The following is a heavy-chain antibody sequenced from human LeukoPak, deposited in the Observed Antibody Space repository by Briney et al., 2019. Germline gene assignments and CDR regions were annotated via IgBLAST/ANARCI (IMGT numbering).Heavy chain of an antibody. CDR3: ARQQVHRSGFGAFDN. D-gene: IGHD6-19*01. J-gene: IGHJ3*02. CDR1: GYMFTNYW. Sequence: GESLNISCKGSGYMFTNYWIGWVRQMPGKGLEWMGIVYSGDSDARYSPSFQGQVTISADKSINTAYLQWSSLGASDTAMYYCARQQVHRSGFGAFDNWGQGTLVTVSS. CDR2: VYSGDSDA. V-gene: IGHV5-51*01.